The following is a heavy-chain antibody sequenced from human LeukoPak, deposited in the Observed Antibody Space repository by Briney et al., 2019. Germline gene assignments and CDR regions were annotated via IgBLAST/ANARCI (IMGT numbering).Heavy chain of an antibody. CDR1: GGSFSGYY. D-gene: IGHD4-17*01. Sequence: SETLSLTCAVYGGSFSGYYWSWIRQPPGKGLEWIGEINHSGSTNYNPSLKSRVTISVDTSKNQFSLKLSSVTAADTAVYYCARGAHYGDYVWGQGTLVTVSS. J-gene: IGHJ4*02. CDR2: INHSGST. V-gene: IGHV4-34*01. CDR3: ARGAHYGDYV.